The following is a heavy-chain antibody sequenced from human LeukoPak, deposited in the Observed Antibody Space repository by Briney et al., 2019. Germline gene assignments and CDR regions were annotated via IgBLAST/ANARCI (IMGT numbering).Heavy chain of an antibody. CDR3: ARDSGSTEIFDY. V-gene: IGHV1-2*02. CDR1: GYTFTGYY. CDR2: INPNSGGT. D-gene: IGHD3-10*01. J-gene: IGHJ4*02. Sequence: ASVNVSCKASGYTFTGYYMHWVRQAPGQGLEWMGWINPNSGGTNYAQKFQGRVTMTRDTSISTAYMELSRLRSEDTAVYYCARDSGSTEIFDYWGQGTLVTVSS.